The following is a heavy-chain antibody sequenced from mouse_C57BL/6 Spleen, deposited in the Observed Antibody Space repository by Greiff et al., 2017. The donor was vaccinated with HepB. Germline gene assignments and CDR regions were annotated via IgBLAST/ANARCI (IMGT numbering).Heavy chain of an antibody. CDR3: ARGNDYGVFAY. D-gene: IGHD2-4*01. CDR2: INPGSGGT. Sequence: QVQLQQSGAELVRPGTSVKVSCKASGYAFTNYLIEWVKQRPGQGLEWIGVINPGSGGTNYNEKFKGKATLTADKSSSTAYMQLSSLTSEDSAVYFCARGNDYGVFAYWGQGTLVTVSA. CDR1: GYAFTNYL. V-gene: IGHV1-54*01. J-gene: IGHJ3*01.